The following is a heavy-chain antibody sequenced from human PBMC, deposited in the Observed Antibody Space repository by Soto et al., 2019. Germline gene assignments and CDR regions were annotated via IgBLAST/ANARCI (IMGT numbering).Heavy chain of an antibody. CDR1: GFAYSTYS. Sequence: LRLSWAATGFAYSTYSMNWVRQDPGKGLEWVSYISSSSSTIYYADSVKGRFTISRDNAKNSLYLQMNSLRDEDTAVYYCARNSSSSWDGWFDPWGQGTLVTVSS. J-gene: IGHJ5*02. D-gene: IGHD6-6*01. CDR2: ISSSSSTI. V-gene: IGHV3-48*02. CDR3: ARNSSSSWDGWFDP.